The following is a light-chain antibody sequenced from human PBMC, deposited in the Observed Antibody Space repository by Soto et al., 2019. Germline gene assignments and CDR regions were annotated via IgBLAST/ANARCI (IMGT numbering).Light chain of an antibody. CDR2: AAS. CDR3: QQSSRTPWT. J-gene: IGKJ1*01. Sequence: DLQMTQSPASLSASVGDRVTITCRASQTISSYLNWYQKKPGKAPTLLIYAASTLQSGVPSRFSGSRSGTDFTLTISSLQPEDFASYYCQQSSRTPWTFGQGTKVEIK. V-gene: IGKV1-39*01. CDR1: QTISSY.